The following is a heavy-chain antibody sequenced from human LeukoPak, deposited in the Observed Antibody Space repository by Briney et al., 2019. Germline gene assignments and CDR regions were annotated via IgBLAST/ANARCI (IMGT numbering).Heavy chain of an antibody. CDR2: IYSGGST. V-gene: IGHV3-53*01. J-gene: IGHJ3*02. Sequence: PGGSLRLSCAASGFTVSSNYMSWVRQAPGKGLGWVSVIYSGGSTYYADSVKGRFTISRDNSKNTLYLQMNSLRAEDTAVYYCARDLMDYDSSGYYAFDIWGQGTMVTVSS. CDR1: GFTVSSNY. CDR3: ARDLMDYDSSGYYAFDI. D-gene: IGHD3-22*01.